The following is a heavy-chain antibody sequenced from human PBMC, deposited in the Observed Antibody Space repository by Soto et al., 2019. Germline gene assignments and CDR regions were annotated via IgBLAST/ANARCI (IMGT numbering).Heavy chain of an antibody. CDR1: GGTFSSYR. D-gene: IGHD6-13*01. J-gene: IGHJ4*02. V-gene: IGHV1-69*13. CDR3: VRDSWAKLSSS. Sequence: SVKVSCKSSGGTFSSYRINWVRQAPGQGLEWVGGIVPIYRTADYAQKFQGRVTITADESARTSYMELRSLKYQDTAVYYCVRDSWAKLSSSWGKGPRGLVSS. CDR2: IVPIYRTA.